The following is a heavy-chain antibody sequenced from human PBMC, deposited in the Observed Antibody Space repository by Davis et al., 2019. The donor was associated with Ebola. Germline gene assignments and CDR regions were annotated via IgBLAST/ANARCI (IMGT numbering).Heavy chain of an antibody. D-gene: IGHD1-26*01. CDR2: INAGNGNT. J-gene: IGHJ4*02. V-gene: IGHV1-3*01. CDR3: ARVGLLSGSYHGLFDY. CDR1: GGTFSSYA. Sequence: ASVKVSCKASGGTFSSYAISWVRQAPGQGLEWMGWINAGNGNTKYSQKFQGRVTITRDTSASTAYMELSSLRSEDTAVYYCARVGLLSGSYHGLFDYWGQGTLVTVSS.